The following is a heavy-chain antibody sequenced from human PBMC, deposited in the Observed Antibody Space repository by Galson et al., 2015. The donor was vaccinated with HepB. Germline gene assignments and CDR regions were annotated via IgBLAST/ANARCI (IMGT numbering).Heavy chain of an antibody. CDR2: ISGSGGST. D-gene: IGHD1-26*01. CDR3: ANPQGSGSAPLGGDY. V-gene: IGHV3-23*01. CDR1: GFTFSSYA. Sequence: SLRLSCAASGFTFSSYAMSWVRQAPGKGLEWVSAISGSGGSTYYADSVKGRFTISRDNSKNTLYLQMNSLRAEDTAVYYCANPQGSGSAPLGGDYWGQGTLVTVSS. J-gene: IGHJ4*02.